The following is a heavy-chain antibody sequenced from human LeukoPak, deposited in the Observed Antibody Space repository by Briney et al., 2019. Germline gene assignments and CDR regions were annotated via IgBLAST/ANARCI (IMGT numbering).Heavy chain of an antibody. CDR1: GFTFSSYA. CDR3: AKDIIRSPHFDY. Sequence: GGSLRLSCAASGFTFSSYAMSWVRQAPGKGLEWVSAISGSGGSTYYADSVKGRFTISRDNSRNTLYLQMNSLRAEDTAVYYCAKDIIRSPHFDYWGQGTLVTVSS. CDR2: ISGSGGST. D-gene: IGHD1-14*01. V-gene: IGHV3-23*01. J-gene: IGHJ4*02.